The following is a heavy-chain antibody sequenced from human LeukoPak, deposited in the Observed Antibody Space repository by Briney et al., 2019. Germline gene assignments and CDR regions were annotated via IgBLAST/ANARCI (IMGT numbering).Heavy chain of an antibody. CDR1: GFTFDDYT. CDR2: ISWDGGST. J-gene: IGHJ4*02. D-gene: IGHD3-10*01. CDR3: AKGRITMVRGVDY. Sequence: GGSLRLSCAASGFTFDDYTMHWVRQAPGKGLEWVSLISWDGGSTYYADSVKGRFTISRDNAKNSLYLQMNSLRAEDMALYYCAKGRITMVRGVDYWGQGTLVTVSS. V-gene: IGHV3-43*01.